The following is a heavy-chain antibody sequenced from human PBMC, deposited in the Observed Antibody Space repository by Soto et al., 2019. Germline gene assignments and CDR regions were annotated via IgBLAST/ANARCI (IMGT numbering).Heavy chain of an antibody. V-gene: IGHV4-61*01. CDR2: IYNSGST. CDR3: ARVSYYDDSSSYYFFDY. D-gene: IGHD3-22*01. CDR1: GDSVSSGSYY. J-gene: IGHJ4*02. Sequence: SETLSLTCTVSGDSVSSGSYYWSWIRQPPGKGLEWIGYIYNSGSTKYNPSLKTRVTISVDTSKNQLSLKLSSVTAADTAVYYCARVSYYDDSSSYYFFDYWGQGTPVTVSS.